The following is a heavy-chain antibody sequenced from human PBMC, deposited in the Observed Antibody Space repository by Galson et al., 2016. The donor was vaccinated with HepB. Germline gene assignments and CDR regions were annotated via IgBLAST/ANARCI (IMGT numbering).Heavy chain of an antibody. V-gene: IGHV3-30*18. Sequence: SLRLSCAASGFTFSDYGVHWVRQAPGKGLEWVAVLSFDGINKYYADSVKGRFTISRGNSKNTVYLQMNSLRAEDTAVYYCAKDAYTWRWLLSFFPDYWGQGTLVTVSS. CDR3: AKDAYTWRWLLSFFPDY. CDR2: LSFDGINK. CDR1: GFTFSDYG. J-gene: IGHJ4*02. D-gene: IGHD5-24*01.